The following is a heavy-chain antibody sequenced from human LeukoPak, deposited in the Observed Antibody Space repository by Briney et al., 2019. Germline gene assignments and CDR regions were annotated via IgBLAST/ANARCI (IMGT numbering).Heavy chain of an antibody. CDR1: GDTFTGYY. V-gene: IGHV1-2*02. Sequence: ASVKVSCKASGDTFTGYYMHWVRQAPGQGLEWMGWINPNSGGTNYAQKFQGRVTMTRDTSISTAYMELSRLRSDDTAVYYCARLSLGDYYDSSGSSIWGQGTMVTVSS. J-gene: IGHJ3*02. CDR2: INPNSGGT. CDR3: ARLSLGDYYDSSGSSI. D-gene: IGHD3-22*01.